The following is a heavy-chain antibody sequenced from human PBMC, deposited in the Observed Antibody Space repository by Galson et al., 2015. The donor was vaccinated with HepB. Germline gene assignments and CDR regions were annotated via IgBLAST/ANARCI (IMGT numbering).Heavy chain of an antibody. CDR1: GFTFSSNA. CDR3: AKAVVRYSYGTDFDY. CDR2: ISGSGGST. Sequence: SLRLSCAASGFTFSSNAMSWVRQAPGKGLEWASSISGSGGSTYYADSVKGRFTISRDNSKNTLYLQMNSLRAEDTAVYYCAKAVVRYSYGTDFDYWGQGTLVTVSS. V-gene: IGHV3-23*01. D-gene: IGHD5-18*01. J-gene: IGHJ4*02.